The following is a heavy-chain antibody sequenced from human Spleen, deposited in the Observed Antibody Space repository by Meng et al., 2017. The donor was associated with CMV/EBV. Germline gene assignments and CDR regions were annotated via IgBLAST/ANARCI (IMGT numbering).Heavy chain of an antibody. J-gene: IGHJ5*02. D-gene: IGHD1-26*01. Sequence: VQLVESGGGLVKPGGSLTLSCAASGFTFSSYSMNWVRQAPGKGLEWVSSISSSSSYIYYADSVKGRFTISRDNAKNSLYLQMNSLRAEDTAVYYCARGGGSYYRHWFDPWGQGTLVTVSS. V-gene: IGHV3-21*01. CDR3: ARGGGSYYRHWFDP. CDR1: GFTFSSYS. CDR2: ISSSSSYI.